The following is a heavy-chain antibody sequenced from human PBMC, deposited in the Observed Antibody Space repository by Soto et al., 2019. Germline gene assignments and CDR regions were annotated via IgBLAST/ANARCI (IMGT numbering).Heavy chain of an antibody. D-gene: IGHD3-22*01. J-gene: IGHJ2*01. CDR2: IYYSGTT. CDR1: GGSISSGGQY. V-gene: IGHV4-31*03. CDR3: AKRSGDYYDGEDWYLDL. Sequence: QVQLQESGPGLVKPSQTLSLTCTVSGGSISSGGQYWNWIRQHPGKGLEWVGYIYYSGTTNYNPSLKSRVPISADTSKTQFSLKLRSVTAADTAVYYCAKRSGDYYDGEDWYLDLWGRGTLVTVSS.